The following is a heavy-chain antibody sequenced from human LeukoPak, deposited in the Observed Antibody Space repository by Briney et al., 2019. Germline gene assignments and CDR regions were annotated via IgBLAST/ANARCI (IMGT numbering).Heavy chain of an antibody. J-gene: IGHJ5*02. V-gene: IGHV3-23*01. CDR3: AKDTPFVVVVPAAMGGFDP. Sequence: AGGSLRLSCAASGFTFSSYAMSWVRQAPGKGLEWVSAISGSGGSTYYADSVKGRFTISRDNSKNTLYLQMNSLRAEDTAVYYCAKDTPFVVVVPAAMGGFDPWGQGTLVTVSS. D-gene: IGHD2-2*01. CDR1: GFTFSSYA. CDR2: ISGSGGST.